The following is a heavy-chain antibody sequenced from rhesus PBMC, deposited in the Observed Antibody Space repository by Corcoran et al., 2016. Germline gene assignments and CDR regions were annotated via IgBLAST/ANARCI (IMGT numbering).Heavy chain of an antibody. J-gene: IGHJ4*01. V-gene: IGHV4-173*01. D-gene: IGHD2-27*01. CDR2: ISGSGWRT. Sequence: QLQLQESGPGLVKPSETLSLTCAVSGGSISSNYWSWIRQPPGKGLEWIGRISGSGWRTHSNPSLKRRVTISTDTSKNQFSLKLSSVTAADTAVYYCARSGDRVVFTAGFDYWGQGVLVTVSS. CDR1: GGSISSNY. CDR3: ARSGDRVVFTAGFDY.